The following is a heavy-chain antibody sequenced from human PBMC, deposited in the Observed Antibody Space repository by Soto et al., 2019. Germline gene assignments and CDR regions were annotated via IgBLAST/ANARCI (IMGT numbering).Heavy chain of an antibody. D-gene: IGHD4-17*01. CDR1: GLIVDNNY. CDR3: ARDRRADDYGDDAFDN. J-gene: IGHJ4*02. V-gene: IGHV3-66*01. CDR2: MYSAGNT. Sequence: EVQLVESGGGLVQRGGSLRLSCAASGLIVDNNYMSWVRQAPGKGLEWISVMYSAGNTYYADSVRGRVTISRNSSTHTLLLEMHSLRVEDTAVYYCARDRRADDYGDDAFDNGGQGTLGTVSS.